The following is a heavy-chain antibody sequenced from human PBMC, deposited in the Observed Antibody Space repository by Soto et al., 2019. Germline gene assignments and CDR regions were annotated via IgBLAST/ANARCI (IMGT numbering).Heavy chain of an antibody. J-gene: IGHJ4*02. CDR3: ARVATAGRGTDY. CDR2: ITEDGSNQ. CDR1: GFTFSSHW. Sequence: GGSLRLSCAASGFTFSSHWMYWVSQAPGKGLEWVATITEDGSNQYYVDSVKGRFTISRDNSKNSVFLQMNSLRAEDTAVYSCARVATAGRGTDYWGQGTLVTVSS. V-gene: IGHV3-7*04. D-gene: IGHD6-13*01.